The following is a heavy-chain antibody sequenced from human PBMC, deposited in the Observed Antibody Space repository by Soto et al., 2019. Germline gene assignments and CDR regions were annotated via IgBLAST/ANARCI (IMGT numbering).Heavy chain of an antibody. CDR3: ARGYYDISGFYPIDY. D-gene: IGHD3-22*01. Sequence: GGSVKVSFKASGYPFSTYDIHWVRQATGQGLEWMGWMNANSGNTGSTQNFQGRVSMTWDTSIATAYMEMSGLRSEDTAVYYCARGYYDISGFYPIDYWGQGTMVTVSS. J-gene: IGHJ4*02. CDR1: GYPFSTYD. CDR2: MNANSGNT. V-gene: IGHV1-8*01.